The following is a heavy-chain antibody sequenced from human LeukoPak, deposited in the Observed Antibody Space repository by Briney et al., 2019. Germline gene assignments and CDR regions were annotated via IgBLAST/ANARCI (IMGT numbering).Heavy chain of an antibody. CDR3: VKSGGYSSSSTDY. Sequence: PGGSLRLSCAASGFTFDDYGMSWVRQVPGKGLEWVAVISYDGSNKYYADSVKGRFTISRDNSKNTLYLQMNSLRAEDTAVYYCVKSGGYSSSSTDYWGQGTLVTVSS. D-gene: IGHD6-6*01. J-gene: IGHJ4*02. CDR2: ISYDGSNK. CDR1: GFTFDDYG. V-gene: IGHV3-30*18.